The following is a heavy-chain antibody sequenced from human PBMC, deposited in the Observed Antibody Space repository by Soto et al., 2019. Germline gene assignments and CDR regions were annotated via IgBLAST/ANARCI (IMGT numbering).Heavy chain of an antibody. Sequence: GGSLRLSCAASGFTFSDYAMSWVRQAPGKGLEWVSAIDGSSATTNYADSVKGRFTISRDNSKNTLFLHMSVLRAEDTAVYYCARDRRPSIYSGLAVWGQGTTVTVSS. CDR1: GFTFSDYA. V-gene: IGHV3-23*01. D-gene: IGHD2-2*01. J-gene: IGHJ6*02. CDR3: ARDRRPSIYSGLAV. CDR2: IDGSSATT.